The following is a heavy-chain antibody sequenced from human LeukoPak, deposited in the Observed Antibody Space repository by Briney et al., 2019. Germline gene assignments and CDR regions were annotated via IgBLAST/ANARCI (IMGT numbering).Heavy chain of an antibody. D-gene: IGHD3-9*01. J-gene: IGHJ6*02. CDR2: MNPNSGNT. CDR3: ARGLQHSDWLRSKYYYYGMDV. CDR1: GYTFTSYD. V-gene: IGHV1-8*01. Sequence: GASVKVSCKASGYTFTSYDVNWVRQATGQGLEWMGWMNPNSGNTGYAQKFQGRVTMTRNTSISTAYMELSSLRSEDTAVYYCARGLQHSDWLRSKYYYYGMDVWGQGTTVTVSS.